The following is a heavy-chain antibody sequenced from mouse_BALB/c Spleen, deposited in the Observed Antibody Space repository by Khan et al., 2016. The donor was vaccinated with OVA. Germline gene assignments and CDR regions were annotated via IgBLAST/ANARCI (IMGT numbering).Heavy chain of an antibody. V-gene: IGHV1S41*01. D-gene: IGHD1-1*01. CDR1: GYTFTSYW. CDR3: ARENYYGRSCYAMDY. J-gene: IGHJ4*01. Sequence: DLVKPGASVNLSCKASGYTFTSYWINWIKQRPVQGLEWIGRIAPGSSNAYYNDMFKDKATLTVDTSSSTVYIQLSSLSSEDSAVYLCARENYYGRSCYAMDYWGQGTSVIVSS. CDR2: IAPGSSNA.